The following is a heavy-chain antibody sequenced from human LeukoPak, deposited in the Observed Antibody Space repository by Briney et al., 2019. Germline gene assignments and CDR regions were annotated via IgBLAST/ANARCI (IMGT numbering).Heavy chain of an antibody. CDR2: IAAGGGGI. D-gene: IGHD4-23*01. J-gene: IGHJ4*02. CDR1: GFTFDTYA. Sequence: GGSLRLSCAASGFTFDTYALTWVRQAPGKGLEWVSVIAAGGGGIQYAESVKGRFIISRDNSKKTLYLQMNNLRAEDTAMYHCAKYMPPTTVATRIFDCWGQGTLVTVSS. CDR3: AKYMPPTTVATRIFDC. V-gene: IGHV3-23*01.